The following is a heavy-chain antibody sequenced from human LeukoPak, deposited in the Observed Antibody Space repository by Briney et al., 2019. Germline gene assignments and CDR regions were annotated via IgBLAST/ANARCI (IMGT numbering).Heavy chain of an antibody. J-gene: IGHJ6*03. CDR2: INPNSGGT. D-gene: IGHD2-2*01. CDR3: AREMGIGYCSSTSCHPDRSMDV. Sequence: ASVKVSCKASGYTFTGYYMLWVRQAPGQGLEWMGWINPNSGGTNYAQKFQGRVTMTRDTSISTAYMELSRLRSDDTAVYYCAREMGIGYCSSTSCHPDRSMDVWGKGTTVTVSS. V-gene: IGHV1-2*02. CDR1: GYTFTGYY.